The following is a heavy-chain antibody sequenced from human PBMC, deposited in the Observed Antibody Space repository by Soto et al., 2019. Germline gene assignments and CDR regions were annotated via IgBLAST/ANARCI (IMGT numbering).Heavy chain of an antibody. CDR2: INHSGST. CDR1: GGSFSGYY. J-gene: IGHJ6*02. Sequence: QVQLQQWGAGLLKPSETLSLTCAVYGGSFSGYYWSWIRQPPGKGLEWIGEINHSGSTNYNPSLKSRVTIAVGTSKHQFTLNLSSVTGADTGVYYCARGLHTLYYAFWSGYYRKDYYYGMDVWGQGTTVTVSS. D-gene: IGHD3-3*01. V-gene: IGHV4-34*01. CDR3: ARGLHTLYYAFWSGYYRKDYYYGMDV.